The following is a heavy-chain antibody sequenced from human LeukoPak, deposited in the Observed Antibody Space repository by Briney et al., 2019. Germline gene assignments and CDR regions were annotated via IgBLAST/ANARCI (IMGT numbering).Heavy chain of an antibody. CDR3: AGVGGYSYGSHFDY. D-gene: IGHD5-18*01. CDR2: IIPIFGTA. CDR1: GGTFSSYA. Sequence: SVKVSCKASGGTFSSYAISWVRQAPGQGLEWMGRIIPIFGTANYAQKFQGRVTITTDESTSTAYMELSSLRSEDTAVYYCAGVGGYSYGSHFDYWGQGTLITVSS. V-gene: IGHV1-69*05. J-gene: IGHJ4*02.